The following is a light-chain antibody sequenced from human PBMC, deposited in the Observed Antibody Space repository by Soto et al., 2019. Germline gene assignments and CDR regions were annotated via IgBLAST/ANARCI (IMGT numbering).Light chain of an antibody. V-gene: IGKV1-39*01. Sequence: DIQMTQSPSSLSASVGDRVTITCRASQSISSYLNWYQQKPGKAPKLLIYAASSLQSGVPSRFSGSGSGTDFTLTISSLQPEDFATYYCQQSYSTLRAFGPGT. CDR3: QQSYSTLRA. CDR2: AAS. CDR1: QSISSY. J-gene: IGKJ3*01.